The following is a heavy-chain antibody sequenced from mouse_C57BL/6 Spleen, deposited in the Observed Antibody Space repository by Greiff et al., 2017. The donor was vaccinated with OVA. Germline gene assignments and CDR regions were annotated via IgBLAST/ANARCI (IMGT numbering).Heavy chain of an antibody. CDR1: GFTFSNYW. V-gene: IGHV6-3*01. Sequence: EVKLVESGGGLVQPGGSMKLSCVASGFTFSNYWMNWVRQSPEKGLEWVAQIRLKSDNYATHYAESVKGRFTISRDDSKSSVYLQMNNLRAEDTGIYYCTGSYYDYDGFAYWGQGTLVTVSA. CDR3: TGSYYDYDGFAY. J-gene: IGHJ3*01. CDR2: IRLKSDNYAT. D-gene: IGHD2-4*01.